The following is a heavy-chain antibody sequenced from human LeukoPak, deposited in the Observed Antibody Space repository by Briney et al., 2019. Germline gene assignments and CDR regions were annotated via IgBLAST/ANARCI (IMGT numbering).Heavy chain of an antibody. CDR1: GFTFSSYG. D-gene: IGHD5-18*01. CDR3: AKDGGLYSYGVHFDY. J-gene: IGHJ4*02. V-gene: IGHV3-30*18. CDR2: ISYDGSNK. Sequence: GRSLRLSCAASGFTFSSYGMHWVRQAPGKGLEWVAVISYDGSNKYYADSVKGRFTISRDNSKNTLYLQMNSLRAEDTAVYYCAKDGGLYSYGVHFDYWGQGTLVTVSS.